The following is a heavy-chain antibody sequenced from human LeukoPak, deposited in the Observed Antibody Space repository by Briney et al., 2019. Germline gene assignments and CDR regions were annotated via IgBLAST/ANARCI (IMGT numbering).Heavy chain of an antibody. V-gene: IGHV4-4*09. CDR2: IHSDGTT. CDR3: ARLNFRGGEALHFDS. Sequence: SETLSLTCSVSGGSLTNYYWGWIRQPPGKGLEFIGYIHSDGTTNYYSSLQRRVAISLDTSKIQFSLRLYSVIAADTALYFCARLNFRGGEALHFDSWGQGTLVTVSS. CDR1: GGSLTNYY. J-gene: IGHJ4*02. D-gene: IGHD3-16*01.